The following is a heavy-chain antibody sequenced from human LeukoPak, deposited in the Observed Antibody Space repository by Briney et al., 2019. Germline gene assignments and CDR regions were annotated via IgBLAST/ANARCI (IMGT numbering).Heavy chain of an antibody. CDR1: GLTFSSYW. CDR2: IKEDGSEK. CDR3: TRLRYSDY. D-gene: IGHD3-9*01. J-gene: IGHJ4*02. V-gene: IGHV3-7*01. Sequence: GGPLRLSCAASGLTFSSYWMTWVRQAPGKGLEWVANIKEDGSEKNYVDSVKGRFTISRDNAKNSLYLQMNNLRADDTAVYYCTRLRYSDYWGQGTLVTVSS.